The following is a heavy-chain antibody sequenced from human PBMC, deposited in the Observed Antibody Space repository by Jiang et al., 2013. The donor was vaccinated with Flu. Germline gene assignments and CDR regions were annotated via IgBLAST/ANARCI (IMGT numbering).Heavy chain of an antibody. Sequence: SGPGLVKPSETLSLTCTVSGGSISSYYWSWIRQPPGKGLEWIGYIYYSGSTNYNPSLKSRVTISVDTSKNQFSLKLSSVTAADTAVYYCARDNYYDSSGYGAFDIWGQGTMATVSS. D-gene: IGHD3-22*01. CDR3: ARDNYYDSSGYGAFDI. CDR2: IYYSGST. J-gene: IGHJ3*02. CDR1: GGSISSYY. V-gene: IGHV4-59*01.